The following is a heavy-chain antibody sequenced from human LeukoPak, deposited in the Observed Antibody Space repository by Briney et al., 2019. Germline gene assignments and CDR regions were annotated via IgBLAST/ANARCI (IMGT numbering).Heavy chain of an antibody. CDR1: GYSISSGYY. V-gene: IGHV4-38-2*02. CDR3: AREATGTTLNWFDP. J-gene: IGHJ5*02. Sequence: IPSETLSLTCTVSGYSISSGYYWGWIRQPPGKGLEWIGSIYHGASTYYNPSLKSRLTISVDTSKNQFSLRLSSVTAADTAVYYCAREATGTTLNWFDPWGQGTLVTVSS. D-gene: IGHD1-1*01. CDR2: IYHGAST.